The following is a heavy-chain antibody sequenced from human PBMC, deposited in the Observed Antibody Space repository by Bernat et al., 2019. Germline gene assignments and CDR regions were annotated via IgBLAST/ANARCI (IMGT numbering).Heavy chain of an antibody. CDR2: ISHDTNTL. CDR1: GFTFSSFG. CDR3: AKDSRYSSGWYGVDD. V-gene: IGHV3-30*18. D-gene: IGHD6-19*01. Sequence: QVYLVESGGGVVQPGRSLRLSCAASGFTFSSFGMYWVRQAPGKGLEWVAAISHDTNTLYYADSVKGRFNITTDDYKNTLYLQLDSLRAEDTAMYYCAKDSRYSSGWYGVDDWGQGTLVTVAS. J-gene: IGHJ4*02.